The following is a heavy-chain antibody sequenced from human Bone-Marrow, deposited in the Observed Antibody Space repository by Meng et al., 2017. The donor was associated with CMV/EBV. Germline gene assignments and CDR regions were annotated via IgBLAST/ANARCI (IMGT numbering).Heavy chain of an antibody. CDR2: ISYDGSNK. V-gene: IGHV3-30*04. CDR1: GSTFSSYA. CDR3: ARDIVVVPAARYYYGMDV. D-gene: IGHD2-2*01. J-gene: IGHJ6*02. Sequence: GESLKISCAASGSTFSSYAMHWVRHAPGKGLEWVAVISYDGSNKYYADSVKGRFTISRDNSKNTLYLQMNSLRAEDTAGYYCARDIVVVPAARYYYGMDVWGQGTTVTVSS.